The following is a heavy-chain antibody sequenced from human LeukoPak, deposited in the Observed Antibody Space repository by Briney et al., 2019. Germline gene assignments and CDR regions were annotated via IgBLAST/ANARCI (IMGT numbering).Heavy chain of an antibody. D-gene: IGHD3-22*01. CDR1: GFTFSSYW. J-gene: IGHJ4*02. CDR2: IKQDGSEK. CDR3: ARGKYYYDSSGYSPPLY. V-gene: IGHV3-7*01. Sequence: GGSLRLSCAASGFTFSSYWMSWVRQAPGKGLEWVANIKQDGSEKYYVDSVKGRFTISRDNAKNSLYLQMNSLRAEDTAVYYCARGKYYYDSSGYSPPLYWGQGTLVTVSS.